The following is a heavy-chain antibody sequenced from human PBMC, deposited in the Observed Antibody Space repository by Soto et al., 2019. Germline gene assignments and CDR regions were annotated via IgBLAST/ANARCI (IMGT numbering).Heavy chain of an antibody. CDR1: GYTFTSYG. CDR3: AREFGYYDSSGYWFDP. D-gene: IGHD3-22*01. Sequence: ASVKVSCKXSGYTFTSYGISWVRQAPGQGLEWMGWISAYNGNTNYAQKLQGRVTMTTDTSTSTAYMELRSLRSDDTAVYYCAREFGYYDSSGYWFDPWGQGTLVTVSS. J-gene: IGHJ5*02. CDR2: ISAYNGNT. V-gene: IGHV1-18*04.